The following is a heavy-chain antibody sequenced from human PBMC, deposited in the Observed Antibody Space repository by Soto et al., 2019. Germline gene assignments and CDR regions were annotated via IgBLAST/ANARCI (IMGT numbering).Heavy chain of an antibody. CDR2: IIPIFGTA. CDR1: GGTFSSYA. CDR3: ARDSQYCSSTSCPFDY. J-gene: IGHJ4*02. V-gene: IGHV1-69*06. D-gene: IGHD2-2*01. Sequence: SVKVSCKASGGTFSSYAISWVRQAPGQGLEWMGGIIPIFGTANYAQKFQGRVTITADKSTSTAYMELSSLRSEDTAVYYCARDSQYCSSTSCPFDYWGQGTLVTVSS.